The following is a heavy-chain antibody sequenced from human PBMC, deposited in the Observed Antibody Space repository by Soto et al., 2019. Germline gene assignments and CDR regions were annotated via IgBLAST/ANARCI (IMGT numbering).Heavy chain of an antibody. CDR1: GFTFSSYA. Sequence: PGGSLRLSCAASGFTFSSYAMSWVRQAPGKGLEWVSAISGSGGSTYYADSVKGRFTISRDNSKNTLYLQMNSLRAEDTAVYYCAKDNDILTGYLVGFVDYWGQGTLVTVSS. CDR2: ISGSGGST. V-gene: IGHV3-23*01. J-gene: IGHJ4*02. D-gene: IGHD3-9*01. CDR3: AKDNDILTGYLVGFVDY.